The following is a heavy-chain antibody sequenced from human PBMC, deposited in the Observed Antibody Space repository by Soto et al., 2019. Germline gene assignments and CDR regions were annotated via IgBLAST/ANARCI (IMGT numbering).Heavy chain of an antibody. J-gene: IGHJ4*02. D-gene: IGHD2-2*01. Sequence: HSGSMALSCAACGGSMRGSVGGGLLQKPGKKLEWIGYIYYSGSTNYNPSLKSRVTLSLDTSRNQFSLKLSSVTAADTAVYYCARYSSSSCSPTYCFDFSAQGTLLTVSS. CDR3: ARYSSSSCSPTYCFDF. CDR1: GGSMRGSV. CDR2: IYYSGST. V-gene: IGHV4-59*01.